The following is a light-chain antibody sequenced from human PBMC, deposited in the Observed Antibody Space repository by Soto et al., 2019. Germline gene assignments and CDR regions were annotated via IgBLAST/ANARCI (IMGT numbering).Light chain of an antibody. V-gene: IGLV1-51*01. J-gene: IGLJ1*01. Sequence: QSVMTQPPSVSAAPGQKVTISCSGSSSNIGGNSVSWYQQLPGTAPKLLIYDDNKRPSGIPGRFSGSKSGTSATLGITGFQTGDEADYYCGSWDSSLSAYVFGTGTKLTVL. CDR3: GSWDSSLSAYV. CDR1: SSNIGGNS. CDR2: DDN.